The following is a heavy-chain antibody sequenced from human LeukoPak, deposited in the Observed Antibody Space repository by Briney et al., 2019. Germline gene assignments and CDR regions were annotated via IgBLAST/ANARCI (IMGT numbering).Heavy chain of an antibody. CDR2: ISGSGDST. D-gene: IGHD5-18*01. CDR1: GFTFSTYA. J-gene: IGHJ4*02. Sequence: PGGSLRLSCAASGFTFSTYAVNWVRQAPGKGLEWVSTISGSGDSTYYADSVKGRFTISRDNSKDTLYLQMSSVRVDDTAVYYCARVNLLQLWLGYDYWGQGTLVTVSS. V-gene: IGHV3-23*01. CDR3: ARVNLLQLWLGYDY.